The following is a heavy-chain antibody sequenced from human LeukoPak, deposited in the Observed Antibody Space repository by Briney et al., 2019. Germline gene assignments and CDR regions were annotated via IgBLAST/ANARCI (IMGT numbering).Heavy chain of an antibody. CDR3: TRVGYIDEGIDY. CDR1: GFTFSSYS. V-gene: IGHV3-48*01. CDR2: ISSSSSTI. J-gene: IGHJ4*02. Sequence: GGSLRLSCAASGFTFSSYSMNWVRQAPGKGLEWVPYISSSSSTIYYADSVKGRFTISRDNSKNTLYLQMNSLRAEDTAIYYCTRVGYIDEGIDYWGQGTLVTVSS. D-gene: IGHD5-24*01.